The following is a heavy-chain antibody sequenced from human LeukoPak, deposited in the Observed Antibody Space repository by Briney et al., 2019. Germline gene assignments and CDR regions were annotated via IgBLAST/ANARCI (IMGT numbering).Heavy chain of an antibody. CDR2: IWFDGKNE. CDR3: ARDRHCANGVCHSPPGMDV. CDR1: GFTFSSYA. J-gene: IGHJ6*02. D-gene: IGHD2-8*01. Sequence: GGSLRLSCAASGFTFSSYAMHWVRQAPGKGLEWVADIWFDGKNEHFADSVKGRFTISRDNSKNTMYLQINSLRAEDTAVYYCARDRHCANGVCHSPPGMDVWGQGTTVTVSS. V-gene: IGHV3-33*08.